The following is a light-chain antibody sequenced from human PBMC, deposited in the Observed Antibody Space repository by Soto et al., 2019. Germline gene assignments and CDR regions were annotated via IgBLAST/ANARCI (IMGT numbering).Light chain of an antibody. CDR1: SSDTDSYNR. J-gene: IGLJ1*01. Sequence: QSALTQPPSVSGSPGQSVTISCTGTSSDTDSYNRVSWYQQPPGTAPKLKIYEVSNRPSGVPDRFSGSKAGNTASLTISGLQAEDEGDYYCNLYTSSDTFIFGPGTKVTVL. CDR3: NLYTSSDTFI. V-gene: IGLV2-18*01. CDR2: EVS.